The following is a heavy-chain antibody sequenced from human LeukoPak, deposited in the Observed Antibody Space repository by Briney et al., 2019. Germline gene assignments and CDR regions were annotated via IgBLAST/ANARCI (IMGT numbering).Heavy chain of an antibody. CDR2: ISSSGSTI. Sequence: PGGSLRLSCAASGFTFSDYYMSWIRQAPGKGLEWVSYISSSGSTIYYADSVKGRFTISRDNAKNSLYLQMNSLRAEDTAVYYCARASRVDYDSSGCMGGHAEYFQHWGQGTLVTVSS. V-gene: IGHV3-11*01. D-gene: IGHD3-22*01. J-gene: IGHJ1*01. CDR3: ARASRVDYDSSGCMGGHAEYFQH. CDR1: GFTFSDYY.